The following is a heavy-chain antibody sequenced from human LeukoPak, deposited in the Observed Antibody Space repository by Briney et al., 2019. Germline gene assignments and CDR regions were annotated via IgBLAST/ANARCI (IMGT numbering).Heavy chain of an antibody. CDR2: IYYSGST. CDR3: ARGLPQSGVDY. D-gene: IGHD3-10*01. CDR1: GGSISNYY. V-gene: IGHV4-59*01. Sequence: SETLSLTCTVSGGSISNYYWTWIRQPPGKGLEWIGYIYYSGSTNYNPSLKSRVTISVDTSKNQFSLKLRHVTTADTAVYYCARGLPQSGVDYWGQGTLVTVSS. J-gene: IGHJ4*02.